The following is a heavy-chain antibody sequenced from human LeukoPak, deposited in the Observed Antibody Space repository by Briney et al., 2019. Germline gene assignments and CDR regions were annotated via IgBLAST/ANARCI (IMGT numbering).Heavy chain of an antibody. CDR3: AKDQVTMVRGANDY. CDR1: EFIFRSYT. V-gene: IGHV3-21*04. D-gene: IGHD3-10*01. Sequence: GGSLRLSCVASEFIFRSYTINWVRQAPGKGLEWVSSISSSRNVIYYADSLRGRFTISRDNSKNTLYLQMSSLRAEDTAVYYCAKDQVTMVRGANDYWGQGTLVTVSS. CDR2: ISSSRNVI. J-gene: IGHJ4*02.